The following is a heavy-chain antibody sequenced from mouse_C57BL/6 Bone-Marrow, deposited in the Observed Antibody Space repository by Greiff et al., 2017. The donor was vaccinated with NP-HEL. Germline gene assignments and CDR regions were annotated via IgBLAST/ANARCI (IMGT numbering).Heavy chain of an antibody. J-gene: IGHJ3*01. CDR2: IYPRSGNT. Sequence: QVQLQQSGAELARPGASVKLSCKASGYTFTSYGISWVKQRTGQGLEWIGEIYPRSGNTYYNEKFKGKATLTADKSSSTAYMELRSLTSEDSAVYFCARRSRNYVASAYWGQGTLVTVSA. CDR3: ARRSRNYVASAY. CDR1: GYTFTSYG. D-gene: IGHD2-1*01. V-gene: IGHV1-81*01.